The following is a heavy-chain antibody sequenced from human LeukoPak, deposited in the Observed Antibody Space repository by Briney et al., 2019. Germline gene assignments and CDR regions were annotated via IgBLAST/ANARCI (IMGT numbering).Heavy chain of an antibody. Sequence: PGGSLRLSCAASGFTFSSYGLHWVRQAPGRGLEWVAFIRYDGNNKYYADSVKGRSTISRDNSKNTLYLQMNSLRTEDTAVYYCAKGTVGAYEIDYWGQGTLVTVSS. D-gene: IGHD1-26*01. J-gene: IGHJ4*02. CDR1: GFTFSSYG. CDR2: IRYDGNNK. V-gene: IGHV3-30*02. CDR3: AKGTVGAYEIDY.